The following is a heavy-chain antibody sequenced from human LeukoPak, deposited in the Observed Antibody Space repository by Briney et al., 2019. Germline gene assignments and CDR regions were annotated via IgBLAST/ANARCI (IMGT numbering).Heavy chain of an antibody. CDR1: GFTFSSYA. D-gene: IGHD6-19*01. Sequence: GGSLRLSCAASGFTFSSYAMSWVRQAPGKGLEWVSAISGSGGSTYYADSVKGRFTISRDNHKNTLYLQMSGLRAEDTAVYYCAKDGSPYSSGWYRLNYFDYWGQGTLVTVSS. CDR2: ISGSGGST. V-gene: IGHV3-23*01. J-gene: IGHJ4*02. CDR3: AKDGSPYSSGWYRLNYFDY.